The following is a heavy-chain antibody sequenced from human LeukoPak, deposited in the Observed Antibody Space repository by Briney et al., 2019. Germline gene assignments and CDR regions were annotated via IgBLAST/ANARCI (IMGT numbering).Heavy chain of an antibody. CDR2: IRYDGSNK. J-gene: IGHJ4*02. CDR1: GFTFSSYG. Sequence: GGSLRLSCAASGFTFSSYGMHWVRQAPGKGLEWVAFIRYDGSNKYYADSVKGRFTISRDNAKNSLYLQMNSLRAEDTAVYYCARGGEYCSGGSCYSGIDYWGQGTLVTVSS. D-gene: IGHD2-15*01. CDR3: ARGGEYCSGGSCYSGIDY. V-gene: IGHV3-30*02.